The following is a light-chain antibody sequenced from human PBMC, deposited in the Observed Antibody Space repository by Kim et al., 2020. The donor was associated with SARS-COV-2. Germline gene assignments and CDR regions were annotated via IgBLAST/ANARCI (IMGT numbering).Light chain of an antibody. J-gene: IGKJ4*01. CDR3: QQYNNWPPLT. CDR1: QSVSST. V-gene: IGKV3-15*01. Sequence: PGERPTLSCRASQSVSSTLAWYQQKPGQAPRLLIYGASTRATGIPARFSGSGSGTEFTLTISSLQSEDFAVYYCQQYNNWPPLTFGGGTKVEIK. CDR2: GAS.